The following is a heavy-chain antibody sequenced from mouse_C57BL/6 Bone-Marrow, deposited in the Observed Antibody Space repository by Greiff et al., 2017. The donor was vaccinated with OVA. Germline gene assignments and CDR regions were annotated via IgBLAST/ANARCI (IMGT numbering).Heavy chain of an antibody. CDR1: GFPFSDFG. CDR3: ARRRYFDV. J-gene: IGHJ1*03. Sequence: VMLVESGGCLVKPGGSLKLSCAASGFPFSDFGMPWVRQAPEKGLEWVAYIISGSSPIFYSDTVKGRFTISRDNAKNTLFLQMTSLRSEDTAMYYCARRRYFDVWGTGTTVTVSS. CDR2: IISGSSPI. V-gene: IGHV5-17*01.